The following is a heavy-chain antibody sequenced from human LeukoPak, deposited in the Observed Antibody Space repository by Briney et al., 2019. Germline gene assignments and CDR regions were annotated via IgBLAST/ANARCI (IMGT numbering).Heavy chain of an antibody. CDR1: GFTFSDAW. D-gene: IGHD3/OR15-3a*01. Sequence: PGGSLRLSCAASGFTFSDAWMSWVRQAPGKGLEWVGRIKSKTDGGTTDYAAPVKGRFTISRDDSKNTLYLQMNSLKTEDTAVYYCARADWLPYYYGMDVWGQGTTVTVSS. V-gene: IGHV3-15*01. CDR2: IKSKTDGGTT. J-gene: IGHJ6*02. CDR3: ARADWLPYYYGMDV.